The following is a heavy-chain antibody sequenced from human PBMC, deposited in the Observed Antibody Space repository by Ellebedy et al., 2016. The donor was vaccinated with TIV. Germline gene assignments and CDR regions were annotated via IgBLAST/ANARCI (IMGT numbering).Heavy chain of an antibody. Sequence: SETLSLXXAVYGGSFSGYYWSWIRQPPGKGLEWIGEINHSGSTNYNPSLKSRVTISVDTSKNQFSLKLSSVTAADTAVYYCARDLEGYCSSTSCWGFGWFDPWGQGTLVTVSS. CDR3: ARDLEGYCSSTSCWGFGWFDP. V-gene: IGHV4-34*01. D-gene: IGHD2-2*01. CDR2: INHSGST. CDR1: GGSFSGYY. J-gene: IGHJ5*02.